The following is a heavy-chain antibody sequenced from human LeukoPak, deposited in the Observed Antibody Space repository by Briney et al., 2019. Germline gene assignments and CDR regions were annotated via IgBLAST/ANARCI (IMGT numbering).Heavy chain of an antibody. Sequence: ASVEVSCKASGYTFTGYYMHWVRQAPGQELEWMGWINPNSGGTNYAQKFQGRVTMTRDTSISTAYMELSRLRSDDTAVYYCARVLEQWLVIFDYWGQGTLVTVSS. D-gene: IGHD6-19*01. J-gene: IGHJ4*02. V-gene: IGHV1-2*02. CDR1: GYTFTGYY. CDR2: INPNSGGT. CDR3: ARVLEQWLVIFDY.